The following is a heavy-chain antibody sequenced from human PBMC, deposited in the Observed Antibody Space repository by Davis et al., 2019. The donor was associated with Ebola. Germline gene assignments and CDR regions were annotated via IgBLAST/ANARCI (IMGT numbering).Heavy chain of an antibody. J-gene: IGHJ4*02. CDR2: IYHSGST. Sequence: SETLSLTCTVSGYSISSGYYWGWIRQPPGKGLEWIGSIYHSGSTYYNPSLKSRVTISVDTSKNQFSLKLSSVTAADTAVYYCARESDYGGNLDYWGQGTLVTVSS. D-gene: IGHD4-23*01. CDR3: ARESDYGGNLDY. CDR1: GYSISSGYY. V-gene: IGHV4-38-2*02.